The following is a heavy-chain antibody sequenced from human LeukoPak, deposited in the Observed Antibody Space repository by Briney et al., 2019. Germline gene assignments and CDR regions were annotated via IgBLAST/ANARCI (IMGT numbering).Heavy chain of an antibody. D-gene: IGHD4-11*01. J-gene: IGHJ6*03. CDR2: IYYTGST. CDR1: GGSTSSYY. V-gene: IGHV4-59*01. Sequence: SETLSLTCTVSGGSTSSYYWSWVRQPPGKGLEWIGYIYYTGSTNYSPSLKSRVTISVDMSTNQFSLKLSSVTAADTAVYYCARAKGNSNYPYYYMDVWGKGTTVTVSS. CDR3: ARAKGNSNYPYYYMDV.